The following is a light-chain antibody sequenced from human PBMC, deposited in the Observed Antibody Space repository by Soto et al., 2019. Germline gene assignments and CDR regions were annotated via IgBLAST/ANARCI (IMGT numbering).Light chain of an antibody. Sequence: DIVMTQSPLSLPVTPGEPASISCRSSQSLLHSNGKTFLDWYVQKSGQSPHVLIYLGSNRASGVPDRFSGSWSGTDFTLQISRVEAEDVGVYYCMQALQTPYTFGQGTKLEIK. CDR1: QSLLHSNGKTF. CDR3: MQALQTPYT. CDR2: LGS. V-gene: IGKV2-28*01. J-gene: IGKJ2*01.